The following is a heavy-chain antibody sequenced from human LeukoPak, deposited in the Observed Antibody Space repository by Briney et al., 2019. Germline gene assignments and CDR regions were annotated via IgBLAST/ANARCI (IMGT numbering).Heavy chain of an antibody. D-gene: IGHD3-10*01. Sequence: PGRSLRLSCAASGFTFDDYAIHWVRQAPGKGLEWVSGISWNVGSIGYADSVKGRFTISRDTSRNTLYLQMNSLRAEDTAVYYCAKDLMRDRWFGESWGQGTLVTVSS. CDR1: GFTFDDYA. CDR3: AKDLMRDRWFGES. CDR2: ISWNVGSI. J-gene: IGHJ5*02. V-gene: IGHV3-9*01.